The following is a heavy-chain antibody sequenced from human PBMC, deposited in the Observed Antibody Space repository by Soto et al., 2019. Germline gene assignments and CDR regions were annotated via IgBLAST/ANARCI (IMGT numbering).Heavy chain of an antibody. CDR2: ISYDGSKK. CDR1: EFTFSSYG. J-gene: IGHJ4*02. V-gene: IGHV3-30*18. Sequence: GGSLRLSCAASEFTFSSYGIHWVRQAPGKGLEWVAVISYDGSKKNYLDSVKGRFTISRDNSKNTMYLEMNSLRAEDTAIYYCAKDYSGPADYWGQGTLVTVSS. CDR3: AKDYSGPADY. D-gene: IGHD5-12*01.